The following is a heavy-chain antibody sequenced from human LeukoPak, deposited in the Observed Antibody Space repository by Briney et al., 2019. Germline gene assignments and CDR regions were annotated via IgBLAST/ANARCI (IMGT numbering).Heavy chain of an antibody. Sequence: GGSLRLSCAASGFTFSSYSMNWVRQAPGKGLEWVSAISGSGGSTYYADSVKGRFTISRDNSKNTLYLQMNSLRAEDTAVYYCAKAIAAAKGYYFDYWGQGTLVTVSS. CDR3: AKAIAAAKGYYFDY. V-gene: IGHV3-23*01. D-gene: IGHD6-13*01. CDR2: ISGSGGST. J-gene: IGHJ4*02. CDR1: GFTFSSYS.